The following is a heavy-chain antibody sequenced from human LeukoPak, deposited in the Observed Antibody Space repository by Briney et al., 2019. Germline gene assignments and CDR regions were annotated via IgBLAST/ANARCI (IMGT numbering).Heavy chain of an antibody. CDR1: GYTFTSYY. J-gene: IGHJ6*02. V-gene: IGHV1-46*01. CDR2: INPSGGST. CDR3: ARSDESSSSSRYNGMDV. D-gene: IGHD6-6*01. Sequence: ASVKVSCKASGYTFTSYYMHWVRQAPGQGLEWMGIINPSGGSTSYAQKFQGRVTITADESTSTAYMELSSLRSEDTAVYYCARSDESSSSSRYNGMDVWGQGTTVTVSS.